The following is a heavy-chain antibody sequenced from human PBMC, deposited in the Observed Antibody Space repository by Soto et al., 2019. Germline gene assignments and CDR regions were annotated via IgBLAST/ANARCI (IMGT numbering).Heavy chain of an antibody. J-gene: IGHJ6*02. CDR1: GGSISSGGFS. CDR2: MYHSGNT. V-gene: IGHV4-30-2*01. CDR3: SASCSSTSCYRGGYSYGMDV. Sequence: SANLSLTGAVSGGSISSGGFSWSWIRQPPGKGLEWIGYMYHSGNTYYNTSLKSRVTISVDRSKNQFSLKLSSVTAADTAVYYCSASCSSTSCYRGGYSYGMDVWGQGTTVTVS. D-gene: IGHD2-2*02.